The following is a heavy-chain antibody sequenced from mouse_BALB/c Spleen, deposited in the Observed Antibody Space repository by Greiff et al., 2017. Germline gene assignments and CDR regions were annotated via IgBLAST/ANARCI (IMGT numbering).Heavy chain of an antibody. Sequence: EVMLVESGPGLVKPSQSLSLTCTVTGYSITSDYAWNWIRQFPGNKLEWMGYISYSGSTSYNPSLKSRISITRDTSKNQFFLQLNSVTTEDTATYYCARSYYGYDDWYFDVWGAGATVTVSS. V-gene: IGHV3-2*02. CDR2: ISYSGST. J-gene: IGHJ1*01. CDR1: GYSITSDYA. D-gene: IGHD2-9*01. CDR3: ARSYYGYDDWYFDV.